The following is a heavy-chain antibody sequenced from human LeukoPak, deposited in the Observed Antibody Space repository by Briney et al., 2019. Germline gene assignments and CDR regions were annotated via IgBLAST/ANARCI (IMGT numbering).Heavy chain of an antibody. D-gene: IGHD1-26*01. J-gene: IGHJ4*02. CDR2: IKQDGNEK. Sequence: GGSLRLSCAASGFTFSYYWMSWVRQAPGKGLEWVANIKQDGNEKYYVDSVKGRFTISRDNAKNSLYLQMNSLRAEDTALYYCVRWDGYWGQGTLVTVSS. CDR3: VRWDGY. CDR1: GFTFSYYW. V-gene: IGHV3-7*01.